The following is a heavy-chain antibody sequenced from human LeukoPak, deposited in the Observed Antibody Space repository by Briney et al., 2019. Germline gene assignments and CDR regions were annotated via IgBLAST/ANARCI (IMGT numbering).Heavy chain of an antibody. D-gene: IGHD3-22*01. CDR3: AKHQPKYYYDSSDFDY. V-gene: IGHV3-23*01. J-gene: IGHJ4*02. CDR2: ISGSGGST. CDR1: GFTFSSYA. Sequence: PGGSLRLSCAASGFTFSSYAMSWVRQAPGKGLEWVSAISGSGGSTYYADSVKGRFTISRDNSKNTLYLQMNSLRAEDTAVYYCAKHQPKYYYDSSDFDYWGQGTLVTVSS.